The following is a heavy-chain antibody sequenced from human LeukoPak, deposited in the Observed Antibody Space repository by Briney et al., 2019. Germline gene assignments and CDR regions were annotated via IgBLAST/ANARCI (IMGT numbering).Heavy chain of an antibody. CDR3: ASDGDYSPTNWFDP. CDR1: GFTFINYA. J-gene: IGHJ5*02. D-gene: IGHD4-17*01. CDR2: ISYDGSNK. V-gene: IGHV3-30-3*01. Sequence: GSLRLSCVASGFTFINYAMSWVRQAPGKGLEWVAVISYDGSNKYYADSVKGRFTISRDNSKNTLYLQMNSLRAEDTAVYYCASDGDYSPTNWFDPWGQGTLVTVSS.